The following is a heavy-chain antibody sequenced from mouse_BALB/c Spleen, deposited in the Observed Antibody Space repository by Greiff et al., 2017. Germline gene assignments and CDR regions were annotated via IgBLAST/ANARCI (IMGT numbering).Heavy chain of an antibody. V-gene: IGHV5-17*02. CDR1: GFTFSSFG. Sequence: EVKLMESGGGLVQPGGSRKLSCAASGFTFSSFGMHWVRQAPEKGLEWVAYISSGSSTIYYADTVKGRFTISRDNAKNTLYLQMSSLKSEDTAMYYCARHGGYGTYYAMDYWGQGTSVTVSS. CDR3: ARHGGYGTYYAMDY. D-gene: IGHD2-10*02. J-gene: IGHJ4*01. CDR2: ISSGSSTI.